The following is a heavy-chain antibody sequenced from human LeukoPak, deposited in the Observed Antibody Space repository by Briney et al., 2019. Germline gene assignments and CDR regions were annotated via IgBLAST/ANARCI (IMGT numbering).Heavy chain of an antibody. J-gene: IGHJ6*03. CDR1: GYSISSGYY. CDR2: IYHSGST. Sequence: SETLSLTCAVSGYSISSGYYWGWIRPPPGKGLEWIGSIYHSGSTYYNPSLKGRVTISVDTSKNQFSLKLSSVTAADTAVYYCARCKEHYDSSGYYYDYYYMDVWGKGTTVTVSS. V-gene: IGHV4-38-2*01. CDR3: ARCKEHYDSSGYYYDYYYMDV. D-gene: IGHD3-22*01.